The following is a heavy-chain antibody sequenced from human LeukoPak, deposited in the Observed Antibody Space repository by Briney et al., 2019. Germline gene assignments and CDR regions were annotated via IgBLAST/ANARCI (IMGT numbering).Heavy chain of an antibody. D-gene: IGHD6-6*01. Sequence: AASVKVSCKASGYTFPGYYMHWVRQAPGQGLEWMEWTNPNSGGTNYAQKFQGRVTMTRDTSISTAYMELSRLRSDDTAVYYCAREHSSSSGKVFDYWGQGTLVTVSS. V-gene: IGHV1-2*02. CDR2: TNPNSGGT. CDR3: AREHSSSSGKVFDY. CDR1: GYTFPGYY. J-gene: IGHJ4*02.